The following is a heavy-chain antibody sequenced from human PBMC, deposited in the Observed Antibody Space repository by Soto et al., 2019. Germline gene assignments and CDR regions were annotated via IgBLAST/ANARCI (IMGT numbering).Heavy chain of an antibody. D-gene: IGHD3-16*01. CDR2: INPIFGTA. V-gene: IGHV1-69*13. Sequence: SVKVSCKASGYTFTGYYVHWVRQAPGQGLEWMGWINPIFGTANYAQKFQGRVTITADESTSTAYMELSSPRSEDTAVYYCAREGRGSYGLPWGQGTLVTVSS. J-gene: IGHJ5*02. CDR3: AREGRGSYGLP. CDR1: GYTFTGYY.